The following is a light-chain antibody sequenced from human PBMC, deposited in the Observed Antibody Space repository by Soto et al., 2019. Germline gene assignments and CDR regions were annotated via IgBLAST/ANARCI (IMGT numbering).Light chain of an antibody. CDR3: QVWXSSSDPPYV. J-gene: IGLJ1*01. CDR2: YDS. V-gene: IGLV3-21*04. CDR1: NIGSKS. Sequence: SYELTQPPSVSVAPGKTARITCGGNNIGSKSVHWYQQKPGQAPVLVIYYDSDRPSGIPERFSGSNSGNTATLTISRVEAGXEADXXCQVWXSSSDPPYVFGTGTKLTVL.